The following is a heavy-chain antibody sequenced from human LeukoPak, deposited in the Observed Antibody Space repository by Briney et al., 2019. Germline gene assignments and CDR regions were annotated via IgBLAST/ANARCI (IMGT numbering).Heavy chain of an antibody. CDR1: GFTFSSYA. D-gene: IGHD3-10*01. V-gene: IGHV3-23*01. CDR3: AKEKNKYGFNGLDY. Sequence: GASLRLSCAASGFTFSSYAMNWVRQAPGKGLEWITSITGNSDNTYYANSVKGRFTISRDNSKNTLYLQMSSLRAAETAVYYCAKEKNKYGFNGLDYWGQGTLVTVSS. J-gene: IGHJ4*02. CDR2: ITGNSDNT.